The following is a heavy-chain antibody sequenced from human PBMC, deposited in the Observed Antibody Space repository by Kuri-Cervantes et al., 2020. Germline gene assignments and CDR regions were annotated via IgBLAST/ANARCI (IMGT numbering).Heavy chain of an antibody. Sequence: GGSLRLSCAASRFTFSICWTHWVRQAPGKGLLWVSHINTDGSSTRYADSVKGRFTISRDNAKNSLYLKMNSLRAEDTAVYYCARALYGSGSQFDYWGQGTLVTVSS. CDR3: ARALYGSGSQFDY. CDR2: INTDGSST. D-gene: IGHD3-10*01. J-gene: IGHJ4*02. CDR1: RFTFSICW. V-gene: IGHV3-74*01.